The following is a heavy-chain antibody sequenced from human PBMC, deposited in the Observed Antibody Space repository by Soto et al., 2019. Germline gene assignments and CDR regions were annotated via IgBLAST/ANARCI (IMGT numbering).Heavy chain of an antibody. CDR1: GFSLTRPGVG. CDR2: IFWNDDD. J-gene: IGHJ3*01. V-gene: IGHV2-5*01. D-gene: IGHD2-2*01. Sequence: SGPTLVNPTQTLTLTCTLSGFSLTRPGVGVGWIRQPPGKALEWLALIFWNDDDRYSPSLKNRLTITKDTSKNQVVLTMTNMDPVDTATYYCAHVLFGEHCDSTSCLNPFDVWGQGTMVTVSS. CDR3: AHVLFGEHCDSTSCLNPFDV.